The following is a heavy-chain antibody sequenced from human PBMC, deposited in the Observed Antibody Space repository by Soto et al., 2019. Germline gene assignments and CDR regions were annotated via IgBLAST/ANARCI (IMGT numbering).Heavy chain of an antibody. CDR3: ARHGSF. CDR1: NGSISTTSYS. CDR2: IYYTGTT. D-gene: IGHD3-16*02. J-gene: IGHJ4*02. Sequence: PSETLSLTCTVSNGSISTTSYSWGWIRQSPGKGLEWIGTIYYTGTTSYNPSLKSRVTITVDTSKNQFSLKLASVTAADTAVYYCARHGSFWGQGTLVTVSS. V-gene: IGHV4-39*01.